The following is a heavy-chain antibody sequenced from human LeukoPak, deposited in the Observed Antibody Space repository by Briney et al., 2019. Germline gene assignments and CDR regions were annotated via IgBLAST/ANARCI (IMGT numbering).Heavy chain of an antibody. V-gene: IGHV4/OR15-8*02. Sequence: KPSETLSLTCGVSGGSISGTNWWSWVRQPPGQGLEWIGEISLAGQPNYNPSLNGRVTMSLDKSSNQLSLHLTSVTAADTATYYCSRESGPFCPFGYWGQGTLVIVSS. J-gene: IGHJ4*02. CDR1: GGSISGTNW. CDR3: SRESGPFCPFGY. D-gene: IGHD1-26*01. CDR2: ISLAGQP.